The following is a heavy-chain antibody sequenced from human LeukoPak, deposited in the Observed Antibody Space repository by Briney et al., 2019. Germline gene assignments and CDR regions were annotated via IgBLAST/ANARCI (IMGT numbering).Heavy chain of an antibody. CDR3: ARGAGGSGSADYYYYYMDV. J-gene: IGHJ6*03. D-gene: IGHD3-10*01. CDR1: GGTFSTYT. Sequence: SVKVSCKASGGTFSTYTITWVRQAPGQGLEWLGGIIPLFATTNYAQKFQGRVTITADESTSTAYMELSSLRSEDTAVYYCARGAGGSGSADYYYYYMDVWGKGTTVTISS. V-gene: IGHV1-69*13. CDR2: IIPLFATT.